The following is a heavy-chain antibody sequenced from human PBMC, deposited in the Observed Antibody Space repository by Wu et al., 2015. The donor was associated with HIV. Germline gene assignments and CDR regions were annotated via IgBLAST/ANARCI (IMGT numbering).Heavy chain of an antibody. Sequence: QVQLVQSGAEVKKPGSSVKVSCKTSGGTFSRYTISWVRQAPGQGLEWMGRIIRIFGTTNYAQKFQDRVTMTADESTSTAYMELSSLKSEDTAVYYCARDPQEVSGWYTHWGQGTLVTVSS. J-gene: IGHJ4*02. CDR2: IIRIFGTT. V-gene: IGHV1-69*13. D-gene: IGHD6-19*01. CDR1: GGTFSRYT. CDR3: ARDPQEVSGWYTH.